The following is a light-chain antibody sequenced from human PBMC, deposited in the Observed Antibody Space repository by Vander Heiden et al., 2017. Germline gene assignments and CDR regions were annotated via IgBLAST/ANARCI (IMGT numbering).Light chain of an antibody. CDR2: GSS. Sequence: QSLLTQPPSVSAAPGPSVTISCTGSSSNSGAGYDVHWYQQLPGTAPKLLIYGSSNRPSGVPDRFSGSRSGTSASLAITGLQAEDEADYYCQSYDSSPSAPDRVFGTGTKVTVL. V-gene: IGLV1-40*01. CDR3: QSYDSSPSAPDRV. J-gene: IGLJ1*01. CDR1: SSNSGAGYD.